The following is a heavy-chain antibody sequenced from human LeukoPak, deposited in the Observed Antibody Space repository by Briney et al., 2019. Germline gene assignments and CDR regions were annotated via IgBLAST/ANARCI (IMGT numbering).Heavy chain of an antibody. Sequence: GGSLRLSCVASGFTFSSYGMSWVRQTPGRGLEWVSAIIGSGGTTYYADSVKGRFTISRDNSNNTLYLQMNSLRAEDTAIYYCAKDCDYVWGNYLFDALDIWGLGTMVTVSS. CDR3: AKDCDYVWGNYLFDALDI. CDR2: IIGSGGTT. D-gene: IGHD3-16*02. J-gene: IGHJ3*02. CDR1: GFTFSSYG. V-gene: IGHV3-23*01.